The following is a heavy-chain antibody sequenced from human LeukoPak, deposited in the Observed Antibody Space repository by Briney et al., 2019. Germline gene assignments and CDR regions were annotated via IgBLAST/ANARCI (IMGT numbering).Heavy chain of an antibody. CDR3: ARGRDIGGHFRESPHYYFDL. J-gene: IGHJ2*01. Sequence: SQTLSLTCAISGDSVSSNSAAWNWIRQSPSRGLEWLGRTYYRSKWFNDYAVSVKSRITINPDTSKNEFSLQLNSVTPDDTALYYCARGRDIGGHFRESPHYYFDLWGRGTLVTVSS. CDR2: TYYRSKWFN. V-gene: IGHV6-1*01. D-gene: IGHD2-21*01. CDR1: GDSVSSNSAA.